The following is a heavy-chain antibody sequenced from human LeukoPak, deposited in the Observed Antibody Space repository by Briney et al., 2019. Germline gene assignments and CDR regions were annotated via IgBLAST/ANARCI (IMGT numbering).Heavy chain of an antibody. J-gene: IGHJ4*02. D-gene: IGHD5-12*01. CDR1: GFTFSSYG. V-gene: IGHV3-33*01. Sequence: GGSLRLSCAASGFTFSSYGMLWVRQAPGKGLEWVAVIWYDGSNKYYADSVKGRFTISRDNSKNTLYLQMNSLKAEDTAVYYCARDGGLIVATMSADYWGQGTLVTVSS. CDR3: ARDGGLIVATMSADY. CDR2: IWYDGSNK.